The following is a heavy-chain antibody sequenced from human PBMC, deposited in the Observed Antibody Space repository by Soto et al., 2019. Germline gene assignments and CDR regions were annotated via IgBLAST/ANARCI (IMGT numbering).Heavy chain of an antibody. Sequence: KTGGSPRLSCAASGFTFSDYYMSWIRQAPGKGLEWVSYISSSGSTIYYADSVKGRFTISRDNAKNSLYLQMNSLRAEDTAVYYCARVHCSGGSCYGVGYYYYYMDVWGKGTTVTVSS. D-gene: IGHD2-15*01. CDR3: ARVHCSGGSCYGVGYYYYYMDV. J-gene: IGHJ6*03. V-gene: IGHV3-11*01. CDR1: GFTFSDYY. CDR2: ISSSGSTI.